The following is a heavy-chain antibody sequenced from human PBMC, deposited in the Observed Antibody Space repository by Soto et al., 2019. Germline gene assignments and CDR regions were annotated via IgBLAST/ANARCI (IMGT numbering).Heavy chain of an antibody. CDR2: VSHDGRNT. J-gene: IGHJ4*02. D-gene: IGHD6-19*01. CDR3: AKGGRQWLVTSDFNY. CDR1: GFTFSDYA. Sequence: VQLVESGGGVVQPGRSLRLSWAASGFTFSDYAMHWVRRARGKGLEWVAVVSHDGRNTHYADSVKGRFTISRDSSKNTVSLEMTSLRAEDSAVYYCAKGGRQWLVTSDFNYWAQGALVTVSS. V-gene: IGHV3-30*18.